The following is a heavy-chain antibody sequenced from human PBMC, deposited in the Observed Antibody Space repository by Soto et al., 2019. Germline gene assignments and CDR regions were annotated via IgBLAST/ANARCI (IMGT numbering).Heavy chain of an antibody. CDR3: ARHPSDFWFDP. V-gene: IGHV4-39*01. J-gene: IGHJ5*02. Sequence: LGTLSLTCSVSGGSISSSCFFWGWPCQLPGNGLEWIGSIYYSGSTYYNPSLKSRVTVSVDTSKNQFSLKLSSVTAADTAVYYCARHPSDFWFDPWGQGTLVTVSS. D-gene: IGHD2-21*02. CDR2: IYYSGST. CDR1: GGSISSSCFF.